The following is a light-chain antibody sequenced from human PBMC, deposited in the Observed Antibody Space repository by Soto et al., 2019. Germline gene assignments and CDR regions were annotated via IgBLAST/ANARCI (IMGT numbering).Light chain of an antibody. CDR1: SSDVGYYDY. Sequence: QSALTQPPSASGFPGQSVTISCTGTSSDVGYYDYVSWYQQHPGKAPKLVIYEVTKRPSGVPDRVSASKSGNTASLTVSGLRAEEEADYYCSSDAGSNNVVFGRGTKLTVL. CDR3: SSDAGSNNVV. J-gene: IGLJ2*01. V-gene: IGLV2-8*01. CDR2: EVT.